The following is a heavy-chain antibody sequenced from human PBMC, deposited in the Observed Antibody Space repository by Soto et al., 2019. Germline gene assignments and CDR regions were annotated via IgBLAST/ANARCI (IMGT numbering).Heavy chain of an antibody. J-gene: IGHJ3*02. CDR3: ARTVVGSSGLDAFDI. V-gene: IGHV1-18*01. D-gene: IGHD6-19*01. CDR1: GYTFTSYR. Sequence: ASVKVSCKASGYTFTSYRISLVGQAPGQGLEWMGWISAYNGNTNYAQKLQGRVTMTTDTSTSTAYMELRSLRSDDTAVYYCARTVVGSSGLDAFDIWGQGTMVTVSS. CDR2: ISAYNGNT.